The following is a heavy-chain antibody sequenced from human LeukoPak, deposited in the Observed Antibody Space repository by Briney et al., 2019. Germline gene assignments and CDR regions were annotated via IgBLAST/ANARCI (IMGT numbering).Heavy chain of an antibody. J-gene: IGHJ4*02. CDR3: ARGRLHDYGDYDN. D-gene: IGHD4-17*01. CDR1: GYTFTSYD. CDR2: MNPNSGNT. Sequence: ASVKVSCKASGYTFTSYDINWVRQATGQGLEWMGWMNPNSGNTGYAQKFQGKVTMTRNTSISTAYMELSSLRSEDTAVYYCARGRLHDYGDYDNWGQGTLVTVSS. V-gene: IGHV1-8*01.